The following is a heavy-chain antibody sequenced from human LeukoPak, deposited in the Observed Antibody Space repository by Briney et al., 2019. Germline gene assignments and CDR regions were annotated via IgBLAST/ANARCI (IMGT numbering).Heavy chain of an antibody. Sequence: GGSLRLSCAASGFTLSSYVMIWVRRAPGGGREWVSDICTHSNNIDYPDSVKGRLTISRDDSKNTVFLQMTSLRVEDTAIYYCTRRVGGTPDYWGLGTLVTVSS. V-gene: IGHV3-23*01. CDR2: ICTHSNNI. D-gene: IGHD1-26*01. J-gene: IGHJ4*02. CDR3: TRRVGGTPDY. CDR1: GFTLSSYV.